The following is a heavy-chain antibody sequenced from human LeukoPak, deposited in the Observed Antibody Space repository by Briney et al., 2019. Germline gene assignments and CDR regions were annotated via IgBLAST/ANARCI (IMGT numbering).Heavy chain of an antibody. J-gene: IGHJ5*02. D-gene: IGHD2-2*01. CDR3: ARQFYCSSTCCPNWFDP. CDR1: GYSISSGYY. Sequence: SETLSLTCAVSGYSISSGYYWGWIRQPPGKGLEWIGSIYHSGSTYYNPSLKSRVTISVDTSKNQFSLKLSSVTAADTAVYYCARQFYCSSTCCPNWFDPWGQGTLVTVSS. CDR2: IYHSGST. V-gene: IGHV4-38-2*01.